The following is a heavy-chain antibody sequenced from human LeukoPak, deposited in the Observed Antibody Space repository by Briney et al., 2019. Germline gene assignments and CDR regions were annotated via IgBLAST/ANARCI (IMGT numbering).Heavy chain of an antibody. CDR1: GGSISSSSYY. CDR3: ARGDSGDCHDAFDI. V-gene: IGHV4-39*07. Sequence: SETLSLTCTVSGGSISSSSYYWGWIRQSPGKGLEWIANIYYSGSTYYNPSLKGRVTISVDTSKNQFSLKLNSVTAADTAVYYCARGDSGDCHDAFDIWGQGTMVTVSS. CDR2: IYYSGST. J-gene: IGHJ3*02. D-gene: IGHD4-17*01.